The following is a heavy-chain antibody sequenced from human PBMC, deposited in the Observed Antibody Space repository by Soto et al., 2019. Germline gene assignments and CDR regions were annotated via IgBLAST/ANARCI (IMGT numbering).Heavy chain of an antibody. Sequence: SETLSLTCTVSGGSISSYYWSWIRQPPGKGLEWIGYIYYSGSTNYNPSLKSRVTISVDTSKNQFSLKLSSVTAADTAVYYCARDGGDYYFDYWGQGTLVTVSS. J-gene: IGHJ4*02. CDR2: IYYSGST. CDR3: ARDGGDYYFDY. V-gene: IGHV4-59*01. D-gene: IGHD2-21*02. CDR1: GGSISSYY.